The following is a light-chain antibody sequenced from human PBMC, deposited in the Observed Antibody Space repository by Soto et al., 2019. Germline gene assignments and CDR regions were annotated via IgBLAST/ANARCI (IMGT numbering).Light chain of an antibody. J-gene: IGKJ1*01. Sequence: DIQMTQPPSTLSASVGDRVTITCRASQSISVWLAWYQQKAGKAPNLLIYKASRLESGVPSRFSGSGSETEFTLTISGLQPGDSATYYCQQYNIWPPWTFGEGSKVDI. CDR3: QQYNIWPPWT. CDR2: KAS. CDR1: QSISVW. V-gene: IGKV1-5*03.